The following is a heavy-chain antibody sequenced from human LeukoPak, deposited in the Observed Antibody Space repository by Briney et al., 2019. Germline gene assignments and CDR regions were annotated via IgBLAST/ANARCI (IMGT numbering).Heavy chain of an antibody. CDR2: ISYDGSNK. D-gene: IGHD6-13*01. J-gene: IGHJ5*02. V-gene: IGHV3-30-3*01. CDR3: ARESGYSSSWYNWFDP. CDR1: GFTFSSYA. Sequence: GGSLRLSCAASGFTFSSYAMHWVRQAPGKGLEWVAVISYDGSNKYYADSVKGRFTISRDNSKNTLYLQMNSLRAEDTAVYYCARESGYSSSWYNWFDPWGQGTLVTVSS.